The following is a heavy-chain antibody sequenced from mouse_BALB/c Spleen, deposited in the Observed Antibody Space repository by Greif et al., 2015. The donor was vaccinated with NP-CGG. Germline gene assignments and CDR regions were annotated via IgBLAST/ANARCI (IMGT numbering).Heavy chain of an antibody. V-gene: IGHV2-4*02. J-gene: IGHJ1*01. CDR3: ARTEDYDGGYWYFDV. Sequence: QVQLQQSGPGLVQPSQSLSITCTVSGFSLTSYGVHWVRQPPGKGLEWLGVIWSGGSTDYNAAFISRLSISKDNSKSQVFFKMNSLQADDTAIYYCARTEDYDGGYWYFDVWGAGTTVTVSS. D-gene: IGHD2-4*01. CDR2: IWSGGST. CDR1: GFSLTSYG.